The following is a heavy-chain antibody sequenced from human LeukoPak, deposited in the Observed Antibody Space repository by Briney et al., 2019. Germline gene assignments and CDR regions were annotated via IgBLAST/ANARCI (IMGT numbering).Heavy chain of an antibody. CDR2: IASKTYGGTA. V-gene: IGHV3-49*04. CDR3: SRDQTPYY. Sequence: QSGGSLRLSCTASGFTFGDYAMTWVRQAPGKGLEWVGFIASKTYGGTAEYAASAKGRFTISRDDSKSIAYLQMNSLKTEDTAVYFCSRDQTPYYWGQGTLVTVSS. CDR1: GFTFGDYA. J-gene: IGHJ4*02.